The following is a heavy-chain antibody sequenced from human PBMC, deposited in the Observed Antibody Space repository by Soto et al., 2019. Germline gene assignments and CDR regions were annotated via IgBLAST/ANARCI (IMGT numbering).Heavy chain of an antibody. V-gene: IGHV1-58*01. J-gene: IGHJ4*02. CDR3: AADEVDSWSLLDD. Sequence: SVKVSCKASGFSFTSSAVQWVRQARGQRLEWIGWIVVGSGNTNYAQKFQERVTITRDMSTSTAYMELSSLRSEDTAVYYCAADEVDSWSLLDDSGQGTLDTVSS. D-gene: IGHD6-13*01. CDR1: GFSFTSSA. CDR2: IVVGSGNT.